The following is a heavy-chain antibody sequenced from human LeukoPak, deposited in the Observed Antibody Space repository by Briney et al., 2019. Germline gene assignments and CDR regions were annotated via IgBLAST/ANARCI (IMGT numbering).Heavy chain of an antibody. D-gene: IGHD3-22*01. V-gene: IGHV3-23*01. J-gene: IGHJ4*02. Sequence: GGSLRLSCAASGFTFSSFPMSWVRQAPGKGLEWVSAISGSGGSTYYADSMKGRFTISRDNSKNTLYLQMNSLRAEDTAVYYCAKGRDYYDSSGYYFYWGQGTLVTVSS. CDR1: GFTFSSFP. CDR3: AKGRDYYDSSGYYFY. CDR2: ISGSGGST.